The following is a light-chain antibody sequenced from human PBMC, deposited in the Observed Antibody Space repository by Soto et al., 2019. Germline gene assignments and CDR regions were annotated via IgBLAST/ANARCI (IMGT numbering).Light chain of an antibody. V-gene: IGKV1-5*03. CDR1: QSIQNW. CDR3: QHYNSYSEA. CDR2: KAS. Sequence: MTQSPATLSASVGDRVTIPCRASQSIQNWLAWYQQKPGKAPKLLIYKASTLKSGVPSRFSGSGSGTEFTLTISSLQPDDFATYYCQHYNSYSEAFGKGTKVDIK. J-gene: IGKJ1*01.